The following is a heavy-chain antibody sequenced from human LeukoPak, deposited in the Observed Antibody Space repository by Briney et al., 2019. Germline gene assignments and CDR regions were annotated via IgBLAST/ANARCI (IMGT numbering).Heavy chain of an antibody. Sequence: GGSLRLSCAASGFTFRSYSMNWVRQAPGKGLEWISYISDSSRMIFYTDSVKDRFTVSRDNAKNSLYLQMSSLRAEDTALYLCAGGDRNGWYFYYWGQGTLVTVSS. CDR3: AGGDRNGWYFYY. D-gene: IGHD6-19*01. CDR2: ISDSSRMI. CDR1: GFTFRSYS. V-gene: IGHV3-48*04. J-gene: IGHJ4*02.